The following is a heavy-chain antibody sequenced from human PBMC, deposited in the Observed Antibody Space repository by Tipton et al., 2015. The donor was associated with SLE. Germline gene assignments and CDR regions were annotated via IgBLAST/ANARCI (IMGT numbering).Heavy chain of an antibody. D-gene: IGHD6-6*01. J-gene: IGHJ6*02. Sequence: GSLRLSCAASGFTFSTYWMNWVRQPPGKGLVWVSRINSDGSSTGYADSVKGRFTISRDNAKNTLYLQMNSLRAEDTAVYYCASVLGYSSSFNLSCYYGMDVWGQGTTVTVSS. CDR2: INSDGSST. CDR3: ASVLGYSSSFNLSCYYGMDV. V-gene: IGHV3-74*01. CDR1: GFTFSTYW.